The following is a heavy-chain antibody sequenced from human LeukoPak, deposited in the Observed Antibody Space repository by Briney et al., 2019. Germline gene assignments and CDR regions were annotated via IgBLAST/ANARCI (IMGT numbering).Heavy chain of an antibody. CDR2: IYYSGST. J-gene: IGHJ6*02. V-gene: IGHV4-61*08. Sequence: SETLSLTCAVSGGSISSGGYSWSWIRQPPGKGLEWIGYIYYSGSTNYNPSLKSRVTISVDTSKNQFSLKLSSVTAADTAVYYCASSFGVVITPHNYYYYGMDVWGQGTTVTVSS. CDR3: ASSFGVVITPHNYYYYGMDV. D-gene: IGHD3-3*01. CDR1: GGSISSGGYS.